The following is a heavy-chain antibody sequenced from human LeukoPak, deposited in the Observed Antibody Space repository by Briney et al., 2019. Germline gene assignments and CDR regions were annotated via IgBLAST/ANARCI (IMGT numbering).Heavy chain of an antibody. V-gene: IGHV3-74*01. CDR3: AREMVADSSGYYDY. Sequence: PGGSLRLSCAASGLTFSSYWMHWVRQAPGKGLVWVSRINTDGSSTSYADSVKGRFTISRDNAKNTLYLQMNSLRAEDTAVYYCAREMVADSSGYYDYWGQGTLVTVSS. J-gene: IGHJ4*02. CDR2: INTDGSST. D-gene: IGHD3-22*01. CDR1: GLTFSSYW.